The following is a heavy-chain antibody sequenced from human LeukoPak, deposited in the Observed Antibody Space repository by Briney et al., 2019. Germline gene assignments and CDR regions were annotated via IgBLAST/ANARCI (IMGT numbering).Heavy chain of an antibody. D-gene: IGHD1-7*01. Sequence: GGSLRLSCAASGFSFSSYAMSWVRQTPGKGLEWVSSISGNGDSTYYADSVKGRFTISRDNSKKTVSLQMNSLRAEDTALYYCAKAPYASSWNYHFDYWGQGTLVTVS. CDR1: GFSFSSYA. CDR2: ISGNGDST. V-gene: IGHV3-23*01. CDR3: AKAPYASSWNYHFDY. J-gene: IGHJ4*02.